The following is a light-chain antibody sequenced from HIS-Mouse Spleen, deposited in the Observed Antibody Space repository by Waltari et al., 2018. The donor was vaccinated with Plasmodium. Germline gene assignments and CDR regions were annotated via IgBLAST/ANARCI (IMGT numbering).Light chain of an antibody. Sequence: QSALTQPAPVSGSPGQSITISCTGTSSDGGSYNLVSWYQQHPGKAPNLMIYEGSKRPSGVSNRFSGSKSGNTASLTISGLQAEDEADYYCCSYAGSSTYVFGTGTKVTVL. CDR2: EGS. CDR1: SSDGGSYNL. J-gene: IGLJ1*01. V-gene: IGLV2-23*01. CDR3: CSYAGSSTYV.